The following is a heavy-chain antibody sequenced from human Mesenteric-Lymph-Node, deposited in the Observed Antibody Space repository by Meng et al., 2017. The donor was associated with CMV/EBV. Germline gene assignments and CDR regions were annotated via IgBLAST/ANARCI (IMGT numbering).Heavy chain of an antibody. CDR3: ARSIAARNYYYYGMDV. D-gene: IGHD6-6*01. CDR1: GFSLSTSGMR. CDR2: IDWDDDK. J-gene: IGHJ6*02. V-gene: IGHV2-70D*14. Sequence: SSPTLVKPTQTLTLTCTFSGFSLSTSGMRVSWIRQPPGKALEWLARIDWDDDKFYSTSLKTRLTISKDTSKNQVVLTMTNMDPVDTATYYCARSIAARNYYYYGMDVWGQGTTVTVSS.